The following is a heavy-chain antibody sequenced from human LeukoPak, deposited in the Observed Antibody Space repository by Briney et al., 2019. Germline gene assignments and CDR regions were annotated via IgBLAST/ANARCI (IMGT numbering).Heavy chain of an antibody. D-gene: IGHD1-26*01. CDR1: GFTVSSNY. J-gene: IGHJ4*02. CDR3: ARDADMGDFYFDY. CDR2: IYSGGST. V-gene: IGHV3-66*01. Sequence: GSLRLSCAASGFTVSSNYMSWVRQAPGKGLEWVSVIYSGGSTYYADSVKGRFTISRDNSKNTLYLQMNSLRAEDTAVYYCARDADMGDFYFDYWGQGTLVTVSS.